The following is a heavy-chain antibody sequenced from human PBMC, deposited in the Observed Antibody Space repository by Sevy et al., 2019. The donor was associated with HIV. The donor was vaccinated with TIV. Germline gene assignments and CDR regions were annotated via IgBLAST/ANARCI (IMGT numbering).Heavy chain of an antibody. Sequence: SETLSLTCTVSGGSISSGGYYWSWIRQHPGKGLEWIGYIYYTGSTDRNPSLKSRVTISVDTSQNQFSLKVTPVTAADTAVYYCARGSSRYDYWGQGTLVTVSS. V-gene: IGHV4-31*03. CDR2: IYYTGST. J-gene: IGHJ4*02. D-gene: IGHD2-2*01. CDR1: GGSISSGGYY. CDR3: ARGSSRYDY.